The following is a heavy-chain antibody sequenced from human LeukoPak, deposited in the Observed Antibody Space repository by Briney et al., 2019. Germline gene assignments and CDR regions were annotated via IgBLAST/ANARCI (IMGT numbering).Heavy chain of an antibody. Sequence: GESLKISCKGSGYSFTSYWISWVRQMPGKGLEWMGRIDPSDSYTNYSPSLQGHVTISADKSISTAYLQWSSPTASDTAMYYCARVGGGDVVVPAAMSGGDNWFDPLGPGNPGHRLL. CDR1: GYSFTSYW. V-gene: IGHV5-10-1*01. J-gene: IGHJ5*02. CDR2: IDPSDSYT. D-gene: IGHD2-2*01. CDR3: ARVGGGDVVVPAAMSGGDNWFDP.